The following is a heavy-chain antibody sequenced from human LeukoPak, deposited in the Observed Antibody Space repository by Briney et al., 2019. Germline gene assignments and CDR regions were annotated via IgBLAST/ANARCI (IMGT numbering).Heavy chain of an antibody. CDR2: IIPIFDAA. Sequence: SVKVSCKASGDTFSNHAISWVRQAPGHGLEWVGRIIPIFDAANYAQKFQGRVTITADKSTSTVYMELSSLRSEDTAVFYCAREVGNWNYKFDPWGQETLVTVSS. D-gene: IGHD1-7*01. V-gene: IGHV1-69*06. J-gene: IGHJ5*02. CDR3: AREVGNWNYKFDP. CDR1: GDTFSNHA.